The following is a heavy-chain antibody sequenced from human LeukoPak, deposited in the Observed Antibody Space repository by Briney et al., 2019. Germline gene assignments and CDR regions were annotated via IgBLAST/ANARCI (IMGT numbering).Heavy chain of an antibody. V-gene: IGHV4-34*01. J-gene: IGHJ4*02. D-gene: IGHD1-26*01. CDR1: GGAFSGYY. CDR3: ARGLRYSGSVNFDY. CDR2: INHSGSN. Sequence: NPSETLSLTCAVYGGAFSGYYWSWIRQPPGKGLEWIGEINHSGSNNYNPSLKSRVTISVDTSKNQFSLKLSSVTAADTAVYYCARGLRYSGSVNFDYWGQGTLVTVSS.